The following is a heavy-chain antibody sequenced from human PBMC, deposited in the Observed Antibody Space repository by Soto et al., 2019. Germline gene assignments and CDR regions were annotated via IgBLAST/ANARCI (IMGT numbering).Heavy chain of an antibody. CDR3: ARAEPVVVPAAPYWFDP. CDR2: IYYSGST. D-gene: IGHD2-2*01. Sequence: QVQLQESGPGLVKPSQTLSLTCTVSGGSISSGGYYWSWIRQHPGKGLEWIGYIYYSGSTYYNPSLKSRVTISVDTSKNQFSLKLSSVTAADTAVYYCARAEPVVVPAAPYWFDPWGQGTLVTVSS. V-gene: IGHV4-31*03. J-gene: IGHJ5*02. CDR1: GGSISSGGYY.